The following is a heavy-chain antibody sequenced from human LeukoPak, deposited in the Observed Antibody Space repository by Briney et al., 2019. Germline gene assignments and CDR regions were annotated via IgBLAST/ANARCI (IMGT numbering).Heavy chain of an antibody. D-gene: IGHD5-18*01. CDR2: ISSRSDYM. J-gene: IGHJ4*02. CDR3: AKDQRIQLWSATTKGAFDY. V-gene: IGHV3-21*01. CDR1: GFTFNTYS. Sequence: GSLRLSCAASGFTFNTYSMNWVRQAPGKGLEWVSSISSRSDYMYYADSVKGRFTIARDNAKYSLYLEMTGLRVDDTAVYYCAKDQRIQLWSATTKGAFDYWGQGTLVTVSS.